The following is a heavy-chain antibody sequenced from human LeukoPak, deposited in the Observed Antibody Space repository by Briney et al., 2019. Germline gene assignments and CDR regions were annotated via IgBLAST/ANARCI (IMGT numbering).Heavy chain of an antibody. CDR1: GFTFDDYA. CDR3: AREPLRYFDY. D-gene: IGHD1-26*01. J-gene: IGHJ4*02. V-gene: IGHV3-9*01. Sequence: GGSLRLSCAASGFTFDDYAMHWVRQAPGKGLEWVSGISWNSGSIGYADSVKGRFTISRDNAKNSLYLQMNSLRAEDTALYYCAREPLRYFDYWGQGTLVTVSS. CDR2: ISWNSGSI.